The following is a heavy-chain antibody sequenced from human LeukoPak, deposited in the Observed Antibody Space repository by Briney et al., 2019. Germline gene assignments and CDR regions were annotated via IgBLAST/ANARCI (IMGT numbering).Heavy chain of an antibody. J-gene: IGHJ4*02. CDR1: GFTFSSYG. CDR2: ISGSGGST. D-gene: IGHD4-17*01. V-gene: IGHV3-23*01. CDR3: AKDHTHYGDYVLSAIDY. Sequence: GGSLRLSCAASGFTFSSYGMSWVRQAPGKGLEWVSAISGSGGSTYYADSVKGRFTISRDNSKNTLYLQMNSLRAEDTAVYYCAKDHTHYGDYVLSAIDYWGQGTLVTVSS.